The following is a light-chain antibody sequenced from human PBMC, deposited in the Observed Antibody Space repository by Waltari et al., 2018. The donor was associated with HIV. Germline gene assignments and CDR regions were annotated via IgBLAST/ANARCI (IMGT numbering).Light chain of an antibody. Sequence: QSVLTQPPSVSAAPGQKVSISCSGSDSNIGNNYVSWYQQLPGTAPKLLIYDSYKPPPGIPDRFSGSKSGTSATLGIAGLQTGDEAYYYCATWDASLTVVFGGGTKLTVL. J-gene: IGLJ2*01. CDR2: DSY. CDR3: ATWDASLTVV. V-gene: IGLV1-51*01. CDR1: DSNIGNNY.